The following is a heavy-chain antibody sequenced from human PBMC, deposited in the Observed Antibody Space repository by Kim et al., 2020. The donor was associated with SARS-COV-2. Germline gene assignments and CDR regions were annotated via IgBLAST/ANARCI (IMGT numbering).Heavy chain of an antibody. CDR2: IIPIFGTA. V-gene: IGHV1-69*13. Sequence: SLKVSCKASGDTFSSYAISWVRQAPGQGLEWMGGIIPIFGTANYAQKFQGRVTITADESTSTAYMELSSLRSEDTAVYYCASAGDYYYYGMDVWGQGTTVTVSS. J-gene: IGHJ6*02. CDR3: ASAGDYYYYGMDV. CDR1: GDTFSSYA.